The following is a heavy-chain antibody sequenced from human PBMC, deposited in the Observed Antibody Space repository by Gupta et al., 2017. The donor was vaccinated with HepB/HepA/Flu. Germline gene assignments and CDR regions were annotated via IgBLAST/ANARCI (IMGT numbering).Heavy chain of an antibody. V-gene: IGHV1-69*04. J-gene: IGHJ5*02. D-gene: IGHD2-15*01. CDR1: GGTFSTYA. CDR3: APGEYCSGGSCYGNWYDP. Sequence: QVPLVQSGPEVKKPCSSVKPSCKASGGTFSTYAITCVGQPPGQGLEWLGRIIPILGIANYAQKFHGRVAMTADKSTSAAYMGLSSRRSEDTAVYYGAPGEYCSGGSCYGNWYDPWGQGTLVTVSS. CDR2: IIPILGIA.